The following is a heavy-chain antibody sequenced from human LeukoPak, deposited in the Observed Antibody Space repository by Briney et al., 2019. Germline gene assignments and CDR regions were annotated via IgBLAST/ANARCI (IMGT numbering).Heavy chain of an antibody. J-gene: IGHJ4*02. Sequence: PSETLSLTCTVSGGSISSYYWSWIRQPPGKGLEWIGEINHSGSTNYNPSLKSRVTISVDTSKNQFSLKLSSVTAADTAVYYCASGGEMATITLGYYFDYWGQGTLVTVSS. CDR2: INHSGST. V-gene: IGHV4-34*01. CDR3: ASGGEMATITLGYYFDY. D-gene: IGHD5-24*01. CDR1: GGSISSYY.